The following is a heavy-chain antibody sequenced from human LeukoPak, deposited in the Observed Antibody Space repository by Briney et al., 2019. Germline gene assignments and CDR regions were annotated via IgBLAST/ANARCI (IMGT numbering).Heavy chain of an antibody. D-gene: IGHD3-3*01. J-gene: IGHJ3*02. Sequence: SSETLSLTCTVSGASISSYYWSWIRQPPGKGLEWIGYINYSETTNYNPSLKRRVTISVDTSENQFSLRLSSVTAADTAVYYCARGIFGMVINGFDIWGQGTMVTVSS. CDR1: GASISSYY. V-gene: IGHV4-59*01. CDR2: INYSETT. CDR3: ARGIFGMVINGFDI.